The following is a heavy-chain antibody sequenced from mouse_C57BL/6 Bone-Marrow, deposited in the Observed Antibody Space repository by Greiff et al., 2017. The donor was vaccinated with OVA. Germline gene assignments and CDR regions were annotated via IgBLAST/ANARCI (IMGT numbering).Heavy chain of an antibody. J-gene: IGHJ4*01. D-gene: IGHD1-1*01. CDR2: ISSGGDYI. CDR3: TSYSYGSSYYAMDY. V-gene: IGHV5-9-1*02. CDR1: GFTFSSYA. Sequence: EVHLVESGEGLVKPGGSLKLSCAASGFTFSSYAMSWVRQTPEKRLEWVAYISSGGDYIYYADTVKGRFTISRDNARNTLYLQMSSLKSEDTAMYYCTSYSYGSSYYAMDYWGQGTSVTVSS.